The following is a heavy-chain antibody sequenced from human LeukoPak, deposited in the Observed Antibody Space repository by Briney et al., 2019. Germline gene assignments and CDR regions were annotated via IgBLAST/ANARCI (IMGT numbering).Heavy chain of an antibody. Sequence: QSGGSLRLSCAASGFTFDDYAMHWVRQAPGKGLEWVSGISWNSGSIGYADSVKGRFTISRDNAKNSLYLQMNSLRAEDTAVYYCARDGLPVAVDNWGQGTLVTVSS. V-gene: IGHV3-9*01. CDR1: GFTFDDYA. J-gene: IGHJ4*02. D-gene: IGHD6-19*01. CDR3: ARDGLPVAVDN. CDR2: ISWNSGSI.